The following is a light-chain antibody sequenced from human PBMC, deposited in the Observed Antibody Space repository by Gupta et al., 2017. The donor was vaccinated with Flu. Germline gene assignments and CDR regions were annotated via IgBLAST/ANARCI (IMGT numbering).Light chain of an antibody. CDR3: QVWDTRGQTVV. V-gene: IGLV3-21*02. Sequence: SYVLTQPPSVSVAPGQTAVMTSGGDGIGDKSVHWYQQRPGQAPILVVHDNNARPSGISNRFSGSNVGNSATLVIXRXEAGDEXDYSCQVWDTRGQTVVFGGGTKLTV. CDR2: DNN. CDR1: GIGDKS. J-gene: IGLJ2*01.